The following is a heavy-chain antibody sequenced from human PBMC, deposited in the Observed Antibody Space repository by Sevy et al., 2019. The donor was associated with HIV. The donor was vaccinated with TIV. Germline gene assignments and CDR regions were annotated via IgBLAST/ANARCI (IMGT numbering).Heavy chain of an antibody. D-gene: IGHD4-17*01. CDR2: ISYDGSNK. CDR1: GFTFSSYA. J-gene: IGHJ6*02. Sequence: GSLRLSCAASGFTFSSYAMHWVRQAPGKGLEWVAVISYDGSNKYYADSVKGRFTISRDNSKNTLYLQMNSLRAEDTAVYYCARDPDYGDLGYYYGMDVWGQGTTVTVSS. V-gene: IGHV3-30-3*01. CDR3: ARDPDYGDLGYYYGMDV.